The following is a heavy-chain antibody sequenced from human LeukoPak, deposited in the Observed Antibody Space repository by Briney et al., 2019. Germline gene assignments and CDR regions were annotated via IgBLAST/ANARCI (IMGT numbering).Heavy chain of an antibody. J-gene: IGHJ4*02. D-gene: IGHD6-19*01. CDR2: IYHAGNT. CDR3: AKRIRSDWYLDF. CDR1: GDSISSSSSC. Sequence: SETLSLTCTVSGDSISSSSSCWGWIRQPPGKGLEWIGNIYHAGNTYYNLSLKSRVTISVDTSKNQFSLKLSSVTAADTAVYYCAKRIRSDWYLDFWGQGTLVTVSS. V-gene: IGHV4-39*01.